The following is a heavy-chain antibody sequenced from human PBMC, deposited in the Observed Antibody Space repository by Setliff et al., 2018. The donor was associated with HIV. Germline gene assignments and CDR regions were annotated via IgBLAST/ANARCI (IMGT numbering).Heavy chain of an antibody. V-gene: IGHV4-34*01. CDR2: GDQSGSA. D-gene: IGHD3-16*01. J-gene: IGHJ4*02. CDR1: GDSFSDYY. CDR3: ASGRQGPSYYDSTGLSRGRDFDF. Sequence: PSETLSLTCAVYGDSFSDYYWSWIRQPPGKGLEWIGEGDQSGSANYNPSLTGRGTISVDTLKRHLSLKLTSVTAADAAVYYCASGRQGPSYYDSTGLSRGRDFDFWGQGTLVTVSS.